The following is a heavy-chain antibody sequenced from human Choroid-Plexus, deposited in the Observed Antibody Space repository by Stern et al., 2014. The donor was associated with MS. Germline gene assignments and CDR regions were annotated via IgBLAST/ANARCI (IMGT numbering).Heavy chain of an antibody. D-gene: IGHD2/OR15-2a*01. CDR3: AKDRQYLTYFFDH. Sequence: VQLVESGGGVVQPVRPLRLSCVASGFTFGSCAMHWVRQAPGPGLEWVAGVSYDGSNKYYADSVKGRFTISTDNSQNTLYMQMSSLRPEDTAVYYCAKDRQYLTYFFDHWGQGSLVTVSS. CDR1: GFTFGSCA. J-gene: IGHJ5*02. CDR2: VSYDGSNK. V-gene: IGHV3-30*18.